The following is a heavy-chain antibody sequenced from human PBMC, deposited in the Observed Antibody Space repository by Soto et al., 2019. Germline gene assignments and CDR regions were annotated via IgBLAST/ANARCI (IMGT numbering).Heavy chain of an antibody. CDR1: GGSFSGYY. V-gene: IGHV4-34*01. CDR3: GRGIGPNL. J-gene: IGHJ4*02. CDR2: INHSGST. Sequence: SETLSLTCAVYGGSFSGYYWSWIRQPPGKGLEWIGEINHSGSTNYNPSLKSRVTISVDTSKNQFSLKLSSVTAADTAVYYCGRGIGPNLGGQGTLVTVSS.